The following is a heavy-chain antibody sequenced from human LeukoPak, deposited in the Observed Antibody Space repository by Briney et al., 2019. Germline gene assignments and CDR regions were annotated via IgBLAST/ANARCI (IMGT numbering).Heavy chain of an antibody. J-gene: IGHJ4*02. V-gene: IGHV4-34*01. Sequence: KSSETLSLTCAVYGGSFSGYYWSWIRQSPGKGLEWIGEINHSGSTNYNPSLKSRVTISVDTSKNQFSLKLSSVTAADTAVYYCAARNYWGQGTLVTVSS. CDR1: GGSFSGYY. CDR2: INHSGST. CDR3: AARNY.